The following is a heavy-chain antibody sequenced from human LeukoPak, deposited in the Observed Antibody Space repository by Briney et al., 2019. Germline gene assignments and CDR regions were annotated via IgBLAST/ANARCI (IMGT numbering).Heavy chain of an antibody. J-gene: IGHJ5*02. CDR2: IYYSGTT. CDR1: GGSISSYY. V-gene: IGHV4-59*01. CDR3: ARGGSYVWGSYRLKSWFDP. Sequence: SETLSLTCTVSGGSISSYYWNWIRQPPGKGLEWIGFIYYSGTTNYNPSLKSRVTISVDTSKNQFSLKLSSVTAADTAVYYCARGGSYVWGSYRLKSWFDPWGQGTLVTVSS. D-gene: IGHD3-16*02.